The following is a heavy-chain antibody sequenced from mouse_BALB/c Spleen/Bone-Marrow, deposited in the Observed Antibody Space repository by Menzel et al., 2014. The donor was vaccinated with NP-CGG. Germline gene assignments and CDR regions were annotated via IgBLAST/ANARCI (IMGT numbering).Heavy chain of an antibody. CDR3: AGGWLPSYAMDY. V-gene: IGHV14-3*02. D-gene: IGHD2-2*01. J-gene: IGHJ4*01. CDR2: IDPANGNT. Sequence: EVQLQQSGAELVKPGASVKLSCTASGFNIKDTYMHWVKQRPEQGLEWIGRIDPANGNTKYDPKFQGKATITAGTSSNTAYLRLSSLTSEDTAVYYCAGGWLPSYAMDYWGQGTSVTVSS. CDR1: GFNIKDTY.